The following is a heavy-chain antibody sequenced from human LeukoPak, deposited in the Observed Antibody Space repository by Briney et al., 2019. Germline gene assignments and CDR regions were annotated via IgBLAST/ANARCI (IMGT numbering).Heavy chain of an antibody. CDR2: VNPSNGDT. CDR1: GYTFTSSH. CDR3: AREPFSGSCHFDY. J-gene: IGHJ4*02. Sequence: ASVKVSCKASGYTFTSSHIHWVRQAPGQGLGYMGMVNPSNGDTYYAQKLQGRVTMTRDTSTSTVYMDLSSLRLEDTAVYYCAREPFSGSCHFDYWGQGTLVTVSS. V-gene: IGHV1-46*04. D-gene: IGHD1-26*01.